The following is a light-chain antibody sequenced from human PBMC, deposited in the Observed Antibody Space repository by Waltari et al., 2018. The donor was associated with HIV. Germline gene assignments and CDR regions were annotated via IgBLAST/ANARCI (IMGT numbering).Light chain of an antibody. CDR1: SSNIGSNY. CDR3: AAWDDSLWV. CDR2: TNN. Sequence: QSVLTQPPSASGTPGQRVTISCSGSSSNIGSNYVYWYQQLPGTAPKLLIYTNNPRPSGVPDRFSGSKSGTSASLAISGLRSEDEADYYCAAWDDSLWVFGGGTKLTVL. J-gene: IGLJ3*02. V-gene: IGLV1-47*01.